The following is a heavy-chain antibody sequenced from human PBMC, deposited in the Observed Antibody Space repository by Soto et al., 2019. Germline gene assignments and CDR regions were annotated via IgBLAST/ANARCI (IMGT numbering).Heavy chain of an antibody. V-gene: IGHV4-4*02. CDR1: GGSISSSNW. J-gene: IGHJ6*02. D-gene: IGHD3-3*01. Sequence: PSETLSLTCAVSGGSISSSNWWSWVRQPPGKGLEWIGEIYHSGSTTYNPSLKSRVTISVDKSKNQFSLKLSSVTAADTAVYYCARVIVDYDFWSGYPPGFFGMYVWGQGTTVTVSS. CDR3: ARVIVDYDFWSGYPPGFFGMYV. CDR2: IYHSGST.